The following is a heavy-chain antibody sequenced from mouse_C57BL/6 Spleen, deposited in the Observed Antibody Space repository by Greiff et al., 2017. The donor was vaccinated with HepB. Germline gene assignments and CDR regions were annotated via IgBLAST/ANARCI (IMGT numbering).Heavy chain of an antibody. CDR3: TRDRGRSWFAY. Sequence: EVKLMESGEGLVKPGGSLKLSCAASGFTFSSYAMSWVRQTPEKRLEWVAYISSGGDYIYYADTVKGRFTIYRDNARNTLYLQMSSLKSEDTAMYYCTRDRGRSWFAYWGQGTLVTVSA. CDR2: ISSGGDYI. V-gene: IGHV5-9-1*02. J-gene: IGHJ3*01. D-gene: IGHD1-1*01. CDR1: GFTFSSYA.